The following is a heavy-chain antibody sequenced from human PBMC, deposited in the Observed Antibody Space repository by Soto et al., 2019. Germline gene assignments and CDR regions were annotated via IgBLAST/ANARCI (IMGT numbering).Heavy chain of an antibody. CDR1: GYTFTSYD. Sequence: RASVKVSCKASGYTFTSYDINWVRQATGQGLEWMGWMNPNSGNTGYAQKFQGRVTMTRNTSISTAYMELSSLRSEDTAVYYCARGPSFPSILGYCSGGSCYYFDYWGQGTLVTVSS. CDR3: ARGPSFPSILGYCSGGSCYYFDY. D-gene: IGHD2-15*01. J-gene: IGHJ4*02. CDR2: MNPNSGNT. V-gene: IGHV1-8*01.